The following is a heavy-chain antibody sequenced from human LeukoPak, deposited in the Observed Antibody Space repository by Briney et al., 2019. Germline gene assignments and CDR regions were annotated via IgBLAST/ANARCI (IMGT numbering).Heavy chain of an antibody. D-gene: IGHD2-2*02. V-gene: IGHV1-69*04. Sequence: SVKVSCKASGYTFTSYGISWVRQAPGQVLEWMGRIIPILGIANYAQKFQGRVTITADKSTSTAYMELSSLRSEDTAVYYCARDLVVPAAIVPYFDYWGQGTLVTVSS. CDR3: ARDLVVPAAIVPYFDY. J-gene: IGHJ4*02. CDR2: IIPILGIA. CDR1: GYTFTSYG.